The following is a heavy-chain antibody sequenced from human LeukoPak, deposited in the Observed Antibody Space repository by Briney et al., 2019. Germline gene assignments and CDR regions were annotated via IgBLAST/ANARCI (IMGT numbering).Heavy chain of an antibody. CDR1: GYTFSSYG. CDR2: IWYDGSNK. CDR3: ARDSLINYDILTGIFDY. D-gene: IGHD3-9*01. J-gene: IGHJ4*02. V-gene: IGHV3-33*01. Sequence: GGSLRLSCAASGYTFSSYGMHWVRQAPGKGLEWVAVIWYDGSNKYYADSVKGRFTISRDNSKNTLYLQMNSLRAEDTAVYYCARDSLINYDILTGIFDYWGQGPLVTVSS.